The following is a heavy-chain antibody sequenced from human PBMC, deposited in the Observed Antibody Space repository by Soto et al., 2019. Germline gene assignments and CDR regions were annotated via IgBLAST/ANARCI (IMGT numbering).Heavy chain of an antibody. CDR2: ISGSGGST. J-gene: IGHJ6*02. CDR3: AKGQYYDILTGPYSWGFNYYYYVMGG. Sequence: WGSLRLSCAASGFTFINYAMSWVRQAPGKGLEWVSGISGSGGSTYYADSVKGRFTISRDNSKNTLDLQINSLRAEDTAVYYCAKGQYYDILTGPYSWGFNYYYYVMGGWVQGT. V-gene: IGHV3-23*01. CDR1: GFTFINYA. D-gene: IGHD3-9*01.